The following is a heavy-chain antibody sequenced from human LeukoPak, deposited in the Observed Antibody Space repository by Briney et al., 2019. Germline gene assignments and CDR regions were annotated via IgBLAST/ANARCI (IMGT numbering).Heavy chain of an antibody. J-gene: IGHJ4*02. CDR1: GYTFTRYD. D-gene: IGHD6-13*01. CDR2: INPKSGAA. CDR3: ARGAEAETSPLDF. Sequence: VASVKVSCKASGYTFTRYDINWVRQAPGQGLEWLDWINPKSGAADYAQQFRGRVTMTRDTSINTDYMEMKRVTSDDTAVYYCARGAEAETSPLDFWGQGTLAIVS. V-gene: IGHV1-2*02.